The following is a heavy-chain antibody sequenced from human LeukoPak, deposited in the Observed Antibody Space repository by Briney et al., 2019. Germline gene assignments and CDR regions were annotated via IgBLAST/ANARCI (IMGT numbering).Heavy chain of an antibody. CDR3: AELGITMIGGV. V-gene: IGHV3-43*01. D-gene: IGHD3-10*02. J-gene: IGHJ6*04. CDR1: GFTFDDYT. CDR2: ISWDGGST. Sequence: GGSLRLSCAASGFTFDDYTMHWVRQAPGKGLEWVSLISWDGGSTYYADSVKGRFTISRDNSKNTLYLQMNSLRAEDTAVYYCAELGITMIGGVWGKGTTVTISS.